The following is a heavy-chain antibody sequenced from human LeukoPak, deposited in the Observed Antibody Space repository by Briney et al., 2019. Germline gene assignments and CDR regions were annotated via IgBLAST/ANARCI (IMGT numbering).Heavy chain of an antibody. CDR1: GFTFTNYN. Sequence: ASVKVSCKASGFTFTNYNMHWVRQAPGQGLEWMGIINPSGGSTNYAQNFQARVTMTRDTSTSTVYMELSSLRSEDTAVYYCARVRDGYNDAYDIWGQGTMVTV. CDR3: ARVRDGYNDAYDI. CDR2: INPSGGST. V-gene: IGHV1-46*01. J-gene: IGHJ3*02. D-gene: IGHD5-24*01.